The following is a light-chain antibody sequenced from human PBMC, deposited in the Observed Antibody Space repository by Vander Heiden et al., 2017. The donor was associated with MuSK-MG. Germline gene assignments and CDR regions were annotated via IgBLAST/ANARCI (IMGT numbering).Light chain of an antibody. J-gene: IGKJ4*01. CDR3: QQNDEALS. CDR2: DSS. Sequence: DIVMTQPPPTLSLSPGQRATLPFWASPSISTYLAWYQQKPGKAPRLLIYDSSTLAREIPARFRGRGSGTHFTLTVSSLQSEDSAIYSCQQNDEALSFGGGTKVEIK. V-gene: IGKV3-15*01. CDR1: PSISTY.